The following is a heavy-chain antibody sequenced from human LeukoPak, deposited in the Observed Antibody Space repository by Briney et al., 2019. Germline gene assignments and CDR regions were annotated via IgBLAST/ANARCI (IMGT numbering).Heavy chain of an antibody. J-gene: IGHJ4*02. Sequence: ASVKVSCKASAYTFTRYAMNWVRQAPGQGLEWMGWMNPNSGNTGYAQKFQGRVTMTRNTSISTAYMELSSLRSEDTAVYYCARLSLARGVIDYCGQGTLVTVSS. CDR1: AYTFTRYA. CDR2: MNPNSGNT. D-gene: IGHD3-10*01. V-gene: IGHV1-8*01. CDR3: ARLSLARGVIDY.